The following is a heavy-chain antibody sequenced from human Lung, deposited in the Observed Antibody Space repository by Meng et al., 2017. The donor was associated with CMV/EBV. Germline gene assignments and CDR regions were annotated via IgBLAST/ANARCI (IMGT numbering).Heavy chain of an antibody. D-gene: IGHD1-26*01. Sequence: AQLVQYGGEGKKPGASVKVYCKASGYTFTNYGITWVRQAPGQGLEWMGWINAYNGDTNYAQTLQGRVTMTTDTSTSTAYMELRSLRSDDTAVYYCARVEVGITSGDYWGQGTLVTVSS. CDR3: ARVEVGITSGDY. V-gene: IGHV1-18*01. CDR2: INAYNGDT. J-gene: IGHJ4*02. CDR1: GYTFTNYG.